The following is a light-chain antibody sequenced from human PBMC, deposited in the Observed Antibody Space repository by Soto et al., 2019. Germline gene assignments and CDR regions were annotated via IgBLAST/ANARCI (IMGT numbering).Light chain of an antibody. Sequence: SVLTQPPSASGSPGQSVTICCTGTSSDIGGYNYVSWYQQHPGKAPKLMIYEVSKRPSGVPDRFSGSKSGNTASLTVSGLQAEDEADYYCSSYAGSNNFVFGTG. V-gene: IGLV2-8*01. CDR2: EVS. J-gene: IGLJ1*01. CDR1: SSDIGGYNY. CDR3: SSYAGSNNFV.